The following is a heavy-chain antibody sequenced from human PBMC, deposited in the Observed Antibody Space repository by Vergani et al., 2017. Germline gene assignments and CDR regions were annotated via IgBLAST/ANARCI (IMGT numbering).Heavy chain of an antibody. V-gene: IGHV4-59*01. CDR1: GGSISSYY. CDR3: ARAARTHYYYYGMDV. J-gene: IGHJ6*02. CDR2: IYYSGST. D-gene: IGHD6-6*01. Sequence: QVQLQESGPGLVKPSETLSLTCTVSGGSISSYYWSWIRQPPGKGLEWIGYIYYSGSTNYNPSLKSRVTISVDTSKNQFSLKLSSVTAADTAVSYWARAARTHYYYYGMDVWGQGTTVTVSS.